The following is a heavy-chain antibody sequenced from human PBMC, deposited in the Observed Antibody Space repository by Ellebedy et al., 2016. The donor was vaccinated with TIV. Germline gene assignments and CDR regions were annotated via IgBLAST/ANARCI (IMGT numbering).Heavy chain of an antibody. CDR3: ARSTVRGKYYLDY. V-gene: IGHV1-46*01. CDR2: INPSGGST. J-gene: IGHJ4*02. D-gene: IGHD3-10*01. CDR1: GYTFTSYY. Sequence: AASVKVSCKASGYTFTSYYMHWVRQPTGLGLEWMGIINPSGGSTSYAQKFQGRITVTRGTSTSTLYMELRSLRSEDTAVYYCARSTVRGKYYLDYWGQGTLVTVSS.